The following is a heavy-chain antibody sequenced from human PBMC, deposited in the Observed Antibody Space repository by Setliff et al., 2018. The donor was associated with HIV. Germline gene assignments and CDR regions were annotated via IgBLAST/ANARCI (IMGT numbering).Heavy chain of an antibody. CDR1: GGSFSRDY. Sequence: SLTCAVYGGSFSRDYWTWIRQPPGKGPEWIGEINHSGITNYNSFLKSRVTISIDTSKNQFSLKLNSVTAADTAMYYCATGWLDSSGQKNFGSWGQGTLVTVSS. D-gene: IGHD3-22*01. CDR3: ATGWLDSSGQKNFGS. V-gene: IGHV4-34*01. J-gene: IGHJ5*01. CDR2: INHSGIT.